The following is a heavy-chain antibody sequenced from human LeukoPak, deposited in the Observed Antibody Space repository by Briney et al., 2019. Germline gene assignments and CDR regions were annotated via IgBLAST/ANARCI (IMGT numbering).Heavy chain of an antibody. CDR3: ARQISSGWPRAEYFQH. CDR2: INAGNGNT. D-gene: IGHD6-19*01. Sequence: ASVKVSCKASGYTFTSYAMHRVRQAPGQRLEWMGWINAGNGNTKYSQKFQGRVTITRDTSASTAYMELSSLRSEDTAVYYCARQISSGWPRAEYFQHWGQGTLVTVSS. CDR1: GYTFTSYA. J-gene: IGHJ1*01. V-gene: IGHV1-3*01.